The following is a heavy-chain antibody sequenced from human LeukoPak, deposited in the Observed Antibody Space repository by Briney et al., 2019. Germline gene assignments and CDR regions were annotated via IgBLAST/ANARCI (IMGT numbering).Heavy chain of an antibody. Sequence: PGGSLRLSCAASGFTFSSYGMHWVRQAPGKGVEWVAFIRYDGSNKYYADSVKGRFTISRDNSKNTLYLQMNSLRAEDTAVYYCATLRLGIVVVPAAMDYWGQGTLVTVSS. CDR2: IRYDGSNK. CDR1: GFTFSSYG. V-gene: IGHV3-30*02. CDR3: ATLRLGIVVVPAAMDY. D-gene: IGHD2-2*03. J-gene: IGHJ4*02.